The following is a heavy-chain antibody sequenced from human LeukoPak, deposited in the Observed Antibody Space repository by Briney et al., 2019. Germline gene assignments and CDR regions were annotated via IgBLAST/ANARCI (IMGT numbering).Heavy chain of an antibody. D-gene: IGHD3-10*01. CDR1: GYTFTSYG. V-gene: IGHV1-18*01. CDR3: ARGRALLWFGELRPFDC. Sequence: ASVKVSCKASGYTFTSYGISWVRQAPGQGLEWMGWISAYNGNTNYAQNLQDRVTMTTDTSTSTAYMELSSLRSDDTAVYYCARGRALLWFGELRPFDCWGQGTLVTVSS. CDR2: ISAYNGNT. J-gene: IGHJ4*02.